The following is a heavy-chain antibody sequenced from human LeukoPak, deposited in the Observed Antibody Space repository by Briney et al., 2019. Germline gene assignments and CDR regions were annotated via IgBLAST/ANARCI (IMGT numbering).Heavy chain of an antibody. D-gene: IGHD3-3*01. CDR1: GGSISSGDYY. J-gene: IGHJ4*02. CDR3: ASTVGFGVVIWDY. CDR2: INHSGST. Sequence: SETLSLTCTLSGGSISSGDYYWSWIRQPPGKGLEWIGEINHSGSTNYNPSLKSRVTISVDTSKNQFSLKLSSVTAADTAVYYCASTVGFGVVIWDYWGQGTLVTVSS. V-gene: IGHV4-39*07.